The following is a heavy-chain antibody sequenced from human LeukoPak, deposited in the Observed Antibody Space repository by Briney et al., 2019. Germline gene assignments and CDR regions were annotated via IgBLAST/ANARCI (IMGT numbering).Heavy chain of an antibody. CDR1: GYTFTGYY. J-gene: IGHJ6*03. CDR2: INPNSGGT. CDR3: ARVGWFGELNYYYYYMDV. V-gene: IGHV1-2*02. Sequence: ASVKVSCKASGYTFTGYYMHWVRQAPGQGLEWMGWINPNSGGTNYAQKFQGRDTMTRDTSISTAYMELSRLRSDDTAVYYCARVGWFGELNYYYYYMDVWGKGTTVTVSS. D-gene: IGHD3-10*01.